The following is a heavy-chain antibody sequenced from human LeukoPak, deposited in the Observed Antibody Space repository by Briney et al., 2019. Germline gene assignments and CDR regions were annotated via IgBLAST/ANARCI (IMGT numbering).Heavy chain of an antibody. J-gene: IGHJ4*02. Sequence: ASVKVSCKASGYTFTSYDINWVRQATGQGLEWMGWMNPNSGNTGYAQKFQGRVTITRNTSISPAYMELSSLRSEDTAVYYCARGRGGFLEWLIYITEPYFDYWGQGTLVTVSS. V-gene: IGHV1-8*03. CDR1: GYTFTSYD. CDR3: ARGRGGFLEWLIYITEPYFDY. D-gene: IGHD3-3*01. CDR2: MNPNSGNT.